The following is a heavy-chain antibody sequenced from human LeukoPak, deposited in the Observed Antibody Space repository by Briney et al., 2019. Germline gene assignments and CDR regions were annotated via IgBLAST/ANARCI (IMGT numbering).Heavy chain of an antibody. J-gene: IGHJ4*02. CDR3: ARDLSGVTGYTYGRGIDY. CDR2: ITSSSSYI. V-gene: IGHV3-21*01. Sequence: GGSLRLSCAASGFTFSSYTMNWVRQAPGKGLEWVSSITSSSSYIYYADSVKGRFTISRDNAKNSLYLQMNSLRAEDTAVYYCARDLSGVTGYTYGRGIDYWGQGTMVTVSS. CDR1: GFTFSSYT. D-gene: IGHD5-18*01.